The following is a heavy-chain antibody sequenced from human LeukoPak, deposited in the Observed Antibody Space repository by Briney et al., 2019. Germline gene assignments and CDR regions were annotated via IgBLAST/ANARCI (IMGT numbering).Heavy chain of an antibody. V-gene: IGHV3-53*01. CDR2: IYSSGST. D-gene: IGHD5-24*01. Sequence: GGSLRLSCAASGFSVSNNYMSWVRQAPGKGLEWVSLIYSSGSTYYADSVKGRFTISRDNSKNTLFLQMNSLTAEDTAMYYCTRTFLSGDGYKVGYFDYWGQGTLVTVSS. J-gene: IGHJ4*02. CDR1: GFSVSNNY. CDR3: TRTFLSGDGYKVGYFDY.